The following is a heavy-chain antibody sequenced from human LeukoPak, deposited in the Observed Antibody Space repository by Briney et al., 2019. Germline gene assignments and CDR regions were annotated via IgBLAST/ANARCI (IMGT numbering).Heavy chain of an antibody. Sequence: PGGSLRLSCAASGSTFSSYSMNWVRQAPGKGLEWVSSISSSSTYIYYADSVKGRFTISRDNAKNSLHLQMNSLRAEDTAVYYCARDSAGDSVDYWGQGTLVTVSS. D-gene: IGHD4-17*01. CDR1: GSTFSSYS. V-gene: IGHV3-21*01. J-gene: IGHJ4*02. CDR3: ARDSAGDSVDY. CDR2: ISSSSTYI.